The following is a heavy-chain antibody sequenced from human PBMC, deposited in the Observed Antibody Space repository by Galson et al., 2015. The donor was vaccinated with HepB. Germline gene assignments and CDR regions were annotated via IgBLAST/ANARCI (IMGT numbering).Heavy chain of an antibody. CDR1: GFTFNIFS. D-gene: IGHD3-22*01. Sequence: SLRLSCAASGFTFNIFSMNWIRQAPGKGLEWVSHIGDNTGSIVYADSVKGRFTISRDDAKNSLYLRMDSLRAEDTAVYYCARDARYDSSGYQYFFDYWGQGTLVTVSS. CDR2: IGDNTGSI. CDR3: ARDARYDSSGYQYFFDY. J-gene: IGHJ4*02. V-gene: IGHV3-48*01.